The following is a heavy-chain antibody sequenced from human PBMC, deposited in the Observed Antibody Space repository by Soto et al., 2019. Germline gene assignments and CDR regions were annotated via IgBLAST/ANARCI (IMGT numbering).Heavy chain of an antibody. CDR1: GGSIRSGGYY. CDR2: FYYSGNT. V-gene: IGHV4-31*03. CDR3: ARAMGAINYFDY. J-gene: IGHJ4*02. Sequence: QVQLQESGPGLVKPSQTLSLTCTVSGGSIRSGGYYWSWIRQHPGKGLEWIGYFYYSGNTYYNPSRKSRLTISGDTSKIQFSLNLSSVTAADTPVYYCARAMGAINYFDYWGQGTLVTVSS. D-gene: IGHD1-26*01.